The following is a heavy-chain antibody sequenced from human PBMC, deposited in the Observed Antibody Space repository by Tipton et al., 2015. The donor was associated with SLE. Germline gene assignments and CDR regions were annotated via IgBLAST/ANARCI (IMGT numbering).Heavy chain of an antibody. CDR3: ARDVGDPDGDAFDI. V-gene: IGHV3-30*04. CDR1: GFTFSSYA. Sequence: RSLRLSCAASGFTFSSYAMHWVRQAPGKGLEWVAVISYDGSNKYYADSVKGRFTISRDNSKNTLYLQMNSLRAEDTAVYYCARDVGDPDGDAFDIWGQGTMVTVSS. D-gene: IGHD2-21*02. CDR2: ISYDGSNK. J-gene: IGHJ3*02.